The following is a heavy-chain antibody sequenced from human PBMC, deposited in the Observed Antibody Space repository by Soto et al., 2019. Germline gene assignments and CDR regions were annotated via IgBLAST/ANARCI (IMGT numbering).Heavy chain of an antibody. V-gene: IGHV3-30-3*01. Sequence: GWSLRFSCASSVFTFISYAMHWVRQAPGKGLEWVAVIPYDGSNKYYADSVKGRFTISRDNSKNTLYLQMNSLRAEDTAVYYCARVYGDFLKGYYGMDVWGQGTTVTVSS. J-gene: IGHJ6*02. D-gene: IGHD4-17*01. CDR3: ARVYGDFLKGYYGMDV. CDR1: VFTFISYA. CDR2: IPYDGSNK.